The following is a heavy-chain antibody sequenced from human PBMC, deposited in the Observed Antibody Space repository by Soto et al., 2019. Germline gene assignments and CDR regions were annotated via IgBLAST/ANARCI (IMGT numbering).Heavy chain of an antibody. D-gene: IGHD2-2*01. CDR2: INHSGST. CDR1: GGSFSGYY. CDR3: ARLKLVPAAIWDYYYYMDV. J-gene: IGHJ6*03. Sequence: PSETLSLTCAVYGGSFSGYYWSWIRQPPGKGLEWIGEINHSGSTNYNPSLKSRVTISVDTSKNQFSLKLSSVTAADTAVYYCARLKLVPAAIWDYYYYMDVWGKGTTVTVSS. V-gene: IGHV4-34*01.